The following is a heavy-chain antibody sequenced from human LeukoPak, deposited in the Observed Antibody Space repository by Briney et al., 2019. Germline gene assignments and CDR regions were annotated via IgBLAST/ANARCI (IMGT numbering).Heavy chain of an antibody. CDR3: ARGKDTAMATIDY. D-gene: IGHD5-18*01. J-gene: IGHJ4*02. V-gene: IGHV4-38-2*02. Sequence: PSETLSLTCTVSGYSISSGYNWGWIRQPPGKGLEWIGSIYHSGSTYYNPSLKSRVTISVDTSKNQFSLKLSSVTAADTAVYYCARGKDTAMATIDYWGQGTLVTVSS. CDR2: IYHSGST. CDR1: GYSISSGYN.